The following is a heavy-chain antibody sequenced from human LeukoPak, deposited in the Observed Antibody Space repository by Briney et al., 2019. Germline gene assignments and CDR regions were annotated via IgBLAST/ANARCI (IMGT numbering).Heavy chain of an antibody. CDR3: ARDRYYTLDY. J-gene: IGHJ4*02. CDR2: SDGSNT. CDR1: GFSFSTSW. V-gene: IGHV3-74*01. Sequence: GGSLRLSCAASGFSFSTSWMHWVRHTPEKGLVWVSRSDGSNTIYADSVKGRFTISRDNAKNTLLLQMNSLRAEDTAVYYCARDRYYTLDYWGQGTLVTVSS. D-gene: IGHD3-3*01.